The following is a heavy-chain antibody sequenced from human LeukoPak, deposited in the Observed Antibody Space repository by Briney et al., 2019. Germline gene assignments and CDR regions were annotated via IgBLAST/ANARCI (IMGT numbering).Heavy chain of an antibody. D-gene: IGHD3-3*02. CDR3: ARDHRPLADEGLNWFDP. CDR1: GGSISSYY. CDR2: IYYSGGT. V-gene: IGHV4-59*01. Sequence: SETLSLTCTVSGGSISSYYWSWIRQPPGKGLEWIGYIYYSGGTNYNPSLKSRVTISVDTSKNQFSLKLSSVTAADTAVYYCARDHRPLADEGLNWFDPWGQGTLVTVSS. J-gene: IGHJ5*02.